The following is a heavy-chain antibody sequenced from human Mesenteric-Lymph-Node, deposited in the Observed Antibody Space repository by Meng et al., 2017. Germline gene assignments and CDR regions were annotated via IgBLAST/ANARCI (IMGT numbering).Heavy chain of an antibody. CDR3: ARDSNGGGWFDP. J-gene: IGHJ5*02. CDR2: IYYNGNA. Sequence: SETLSLTCTVSGGSISSYYWSWIRQPPGKGLEWIGYIYYNGNANYNPSLKSRVTISIDTSKKKFSLKLTSVTAADTAVYYCARDSNGGGWFDPWGQGTLVTVSS. CDR1: GGSISSYY. V-gene: IGHV4-59*01.